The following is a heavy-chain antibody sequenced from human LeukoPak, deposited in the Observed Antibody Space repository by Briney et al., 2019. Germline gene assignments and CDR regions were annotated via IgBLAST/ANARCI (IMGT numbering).Heavy chain of an antibody. CDR1: GFTFSSYW. V-gene: IGHV3-7*01. D-gene: IGHD6-19*01. CDR3: ARYSSGWYLDPFGY. Sequence: GGSLRLSCAASGFTFSSYWMSWVRQAPGKGLEWVANIKQDGSEKYYVDSVKGRFTISRDNAKNSLYLQMNSLRAEDTAVYYCARYSSGWYLDPFGYWGQGTLVTVSS. J-gene: IGHJ4*02. CDR2: IKQDGSEK.